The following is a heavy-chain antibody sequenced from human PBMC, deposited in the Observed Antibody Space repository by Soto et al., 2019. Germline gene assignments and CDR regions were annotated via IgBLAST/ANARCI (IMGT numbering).Heavy chain of an antibody. CDR2: IYSGGRT. J-gene: IGHJ6*02. V-gene: IGHV3-66*01. D-gene: IGHD3-9*01. Sequence: PGGSLRLSCAASGFTVSSNYMSWVRQAPGKGLEWVSVIYSGGRTYYADSVKGRFTISRDNSKNTLYLQMNSLRAEGTAVYYCARDLVYDILTGYYVYYYGMDVWGQGTTVTVSS. CDR1: GFTVSSNY. CDR3: ARDLVYDILTGYYVYYYGMDV.